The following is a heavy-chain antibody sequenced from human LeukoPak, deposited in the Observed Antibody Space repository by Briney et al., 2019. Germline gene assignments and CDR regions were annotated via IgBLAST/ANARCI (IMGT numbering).Heavy chain of an antibody. J-gene: IGHJ4*02. CDR2: ISGSGGST. Sequence: PGGSLRLSCAASGFTFSSYAMSWVRQAPGKGLEWVSAISGSGGSTYYADSVKGRFTISRDNPKNTLYLQMNSLRAEDTAVYYCAKAYYGYNDGYFDYWGQGTLVTVSS. CDR1: GFTFSSYA. CDR3: AKAYYGYNDGYFDY. V-gene: IGHV3-23*01. D-gene: IGHD5-24*01.